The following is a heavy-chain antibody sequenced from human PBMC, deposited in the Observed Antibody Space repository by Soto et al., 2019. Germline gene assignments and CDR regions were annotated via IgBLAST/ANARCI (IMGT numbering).Heavy chain of an antibody. CDR1: GFTFDDYG. V-gene: IGHV3-20*04. Sequence: SGGSLRLSCAASGFTFDDYGMSWVRQAPGKGLEWVSGINWNGGSTGYADSVKGRFTISRDNAKNSLYLQMNSLRAEDTALYYCARDLFSGYDNDAFDIWGQGTMVTVS. CDR2: INWNGGST. J-gene: IGHJ3*02. D-gene: IGHD5-12*01. CDR3: ARDLFSGYDNDAFDI.